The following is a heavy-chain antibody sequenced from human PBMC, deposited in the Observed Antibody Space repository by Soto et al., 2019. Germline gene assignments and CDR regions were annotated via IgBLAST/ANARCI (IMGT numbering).Heavy chain of an antibody. D-gene: IGHD3-10*01. J-gene: IGHJ3*02. V-gene: IGHV1-18*01. CDR1: GYTFTSYG. Sequence: ASVKVSCKASGYTFTSYGISWVRQAPGQGLEWMGWISAYNGNTNYAQKLQGRVTMTTDTSTSTAYMELRSLRSDDTAVYYCARDSAPYYYGSGSYHDAFEIWGQGTMVTVSS. CDR2: ISAYNGNT. CDR3: ARDSAPYYYGSGSYHDAFEI.